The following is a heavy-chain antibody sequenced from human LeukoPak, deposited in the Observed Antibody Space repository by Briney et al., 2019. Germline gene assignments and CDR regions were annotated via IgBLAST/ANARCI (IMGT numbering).Heavy chain of an antibody. CDR3: ASQYYDILTGYYTFAFDI. Sequence: SETLSLTCTVSGGSISSSYYWGWIRQPPGKGLEWIGSIYYSGSTYYNPSLKSRVTISIDTSKNQFSLKLSSVTAADTAVYYCASQYYDILTGYYTFAFDIWGQGAMVTVSS. D-gene: IGHD3-9*01. V-gene: IGHV4-39*01. CDR2: IYYSGST. J-gene: IGHJ3*02. CDR1: GGSISSSYY.